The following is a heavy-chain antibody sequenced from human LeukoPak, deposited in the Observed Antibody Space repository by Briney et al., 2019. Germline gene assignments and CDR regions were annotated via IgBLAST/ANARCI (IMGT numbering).Heavy chain of an antibody. D-gene: IGHD3-16*01. Sequence: GGSLRLSCAASGFTFSSYEMNWVRQAPGKGLEWVSYISSSGSTIYYADSVKGRFTISRDNAKNSLYLQMNSLRAEDMALYYCAKESKGGQFDYWGQGTLVTVSS. J-gene: IGHJ4*02. CDR3: AKESKGGQFDY. V-gene: IGHV3-48*03. CDR2: ISSSGSTI. CDR1: GFTFSSYE.